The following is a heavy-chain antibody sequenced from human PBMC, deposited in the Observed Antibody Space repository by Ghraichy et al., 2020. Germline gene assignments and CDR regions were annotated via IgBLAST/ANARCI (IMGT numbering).Heavy chain of an antibody. CDR2: IIPIFGTA. J-gene: IGHJ4*02. CDR3: ARGNGIFGVVNAGTIGY. D-gene: IGHD3-3*01. V-gene: IGHV1-69*13. Sequence: SVKVSCKASGGTFSSYAISWVRQAPGQGLEWMGGIIPIFGTANYAQKFQGRVTITADESTSTAYMELSSLRSEDTAVYYCARGNGIFGVVNAGTIGYWGQGTLVTVSS. CDR1: GGTFSSYA.